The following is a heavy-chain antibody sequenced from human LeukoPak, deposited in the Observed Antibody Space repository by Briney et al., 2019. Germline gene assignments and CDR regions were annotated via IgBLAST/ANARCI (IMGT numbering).Heavy chain of an antibody. D-gene: IGHD6-19*01. CDR1: GGSISSYY. J-gene: IGHJ4*02. V-gene: IGHV4-59*12. CDR2: IYYSGST. CDR3: AGLWATVAAQSIDY. Sequence: SETLSLTCTVSGGSISSYYWSWIRQPPGKGLEWIGYIYYSGSTNYNPSLKSRVTISVDTSKNQFSLKLSFVTAADTAVYYCAGLWATVAAQSIDYWGQGTLVTVSS.